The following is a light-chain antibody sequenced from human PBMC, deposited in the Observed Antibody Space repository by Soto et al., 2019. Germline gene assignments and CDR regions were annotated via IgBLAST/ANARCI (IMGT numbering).Light chain of an antibody. CDR2: EVT. V-gene: IGLV2-8*01. CDR1: SSDVGGYRY. Sequence: QSVLAQPPSASGSPGQSVTISCTGTSSDVGGYRYVSWYQQHPGKAPKLMIYEVTERTSGTPDRFSASKSGNTASLTVSGLQAEDEADYYCSSYAGGNSFVFGTGTKVTVL. CDR3: SSYAGGNSFV. J-gene: IGLJ1*01.